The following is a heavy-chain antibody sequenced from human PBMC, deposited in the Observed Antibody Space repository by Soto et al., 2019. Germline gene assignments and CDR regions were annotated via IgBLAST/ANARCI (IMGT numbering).Heavy chain of an antibody. V-gene: IGHV4-30-4*01. D-gene: IGHD3-22*01. CDR1: GGSISSGDYY. Sequence: SETLSLTCTVSGGSISSGDYYWSWIRQPPGKGLEWIGYIYYSGSTYYNPSLKSRVTISVDTSKNQFSLKLSSVTAADTAVYYCARDRIYYDSSGQSLSGYFQHWGQGTLVTVSS. CDR2: IYYSGST. J-gene: IGHJ1*01. CDR3: ARDRIYYDSSGQSLSGYFQH.